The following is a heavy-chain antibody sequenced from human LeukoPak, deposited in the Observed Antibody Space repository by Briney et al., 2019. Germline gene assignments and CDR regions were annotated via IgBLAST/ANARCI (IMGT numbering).Heavy chain of an antibody. CDR1: GFNFEDYG. Sequence: PGGSLRLSCAASGFNFEDYGMSWVRQVPGKGPEWVAGINWSGGNTNYGDAVRGRFTISRDNDKKLLYLQMNSLRDEDTAVYYCTRDPRNSGRFDSWGQGTLVTVSS. CDR3: TRDPRNSGRFDS. D-gene: IGHD3-10*01. CDR2: INWSGGNT. J-gene: IGHJ4*02. V-gene: IGHV3-20*04.